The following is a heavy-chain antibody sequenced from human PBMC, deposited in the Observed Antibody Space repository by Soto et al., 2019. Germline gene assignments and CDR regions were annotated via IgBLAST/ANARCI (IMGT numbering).Heavy chain of an antibody. V-gene: IGHV3-30*03. J-gene: IGHJ4*02. D-gene: IGHD3-22*01. CDR1: GFPFGDFG. Sequence: GGSLRLSCAASGFPFGDFGMHWLRQAPGKGLEWVAVISHDGSDKFYADSVKARFTISRDNSKNTLYLQMSGLRAEDTAVYYCARDRGYYDSSGYFDYWGQGTLVTVYS. CDR2: ISHDGSDK. CDR3: ARDRGYYDSSGYFDY.